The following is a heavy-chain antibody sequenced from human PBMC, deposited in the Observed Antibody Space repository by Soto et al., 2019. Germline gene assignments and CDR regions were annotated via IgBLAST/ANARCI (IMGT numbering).Heavy chain of an antibody. CDR1: GFTFSGSA. CDR2: IRSKANSYAT. J-gene: IGHJ6*02. V-gene: IGHV3-73*01. CDR3: TSSSSSRYYYYGMDV. D-gene: IGHD6-6*01. Sequence: PGGSLRLSCAASGFTFSGSAMHWVRQASGKGLEWVGRIRSKANSYATAYAASVKGRFTISRDDSKNTAYLQMNSLKTEDTAVYYCTSSSSSRYYYYGMDVWGQGTTVTVSS.